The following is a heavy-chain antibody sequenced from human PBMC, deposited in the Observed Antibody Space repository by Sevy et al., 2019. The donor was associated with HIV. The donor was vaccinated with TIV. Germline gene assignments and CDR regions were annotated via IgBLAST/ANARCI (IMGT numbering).Heavy chain of an antibody. CDR2: ISGNGAST. J-gene: IGHJ5*02. CDR1: GFTFSTFA. Sequence: GGSLRLSCAASGFTFSTFAMSWVRQAPGKGLEWVSAISGNGASTYYADSVKGRLTISRDNSKNTLYLQLNSLRDEDMAVYYCAKVYFDTSFDPWGQGTLVTVSS. D-gene: IGHD3-22*01. CDR3: AKVYFDTSFDP. V-gene: IGHV3-23*01.